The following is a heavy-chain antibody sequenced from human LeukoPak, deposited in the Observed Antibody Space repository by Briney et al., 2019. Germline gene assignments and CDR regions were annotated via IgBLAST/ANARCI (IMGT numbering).Heavy chain of an antibody. Sequence: ASVKVSCKASGYTFTSYGISWVRQAPGQGLEWMGWISAYNGNTSYARKLQGRVTMTTDTSTSTAYMELRSLRSNDTAVYYCARGSGVWFGEYGDYWGQGTLVTVSS. J-gene: IGHJ4*02. CDR3: ARGSGVWFGEYGDY. V-gene: IGHV1-18*04. CDR1: GYTFTSYG. CDR2: ISAYNGNT. D-gene: IGHD3-10*01.